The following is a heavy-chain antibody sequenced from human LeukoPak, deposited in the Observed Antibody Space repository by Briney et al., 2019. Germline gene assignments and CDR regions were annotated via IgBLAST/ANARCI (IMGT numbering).Heavy chain of an antibody. CDR2: IKEDGSET. D-gene: IGHD4/OR15-4a*01. CDR1: GFIFSNNW. J-gene: IGHJ4*02. V-gene: IGHV3-7*01. CDR3: ARRKQVQTTFDY. Sequence: GGSLRLSCAASGFIFSNNWMSWVRQAPGKGLEWVANIKEDGSETYYVDSVKGRFTISRDNAKNSLDLQMNSLRAEDTAVYYCARRKQVQTTFDYWGQGTLVTVSS.